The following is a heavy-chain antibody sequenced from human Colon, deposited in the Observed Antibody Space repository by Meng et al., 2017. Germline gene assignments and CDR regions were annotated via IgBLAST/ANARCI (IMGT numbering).Heavy chain of an antibody. CDR1: GGSISSYNW. J-gene: IGHJ4*02. Sequence: QLRVQESGPGLWEPSGTLSLTCAVSGGSISSYNWWSWVRQPPGKGLEWIGQIDLGGTPYYNPSLESRVIMSLDKSKNQLSLRLTSVAAADTAVYYCARHGGWHFDYWGQGALVTVSS. CDR3: ARHGGWHFDY. D-gene: IGHD6-19*01. CDR2: IDLGGTP. V-gene: IGHV4-4*02.